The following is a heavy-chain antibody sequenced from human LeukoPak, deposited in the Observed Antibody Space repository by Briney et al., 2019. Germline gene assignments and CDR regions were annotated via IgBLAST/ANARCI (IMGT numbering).Heavy chain of an antibody. D-gene: IGHD6-13*01. Sequence: GASVKVSCKASGYTFTSYGISWVRQAPGQGLEWMGWISAYNGNTNYAQKLQGRVTMTTDTSTSTAYMELRSLRSDDTAVYYCASLKRAAGFPVVDYWGQGTLVTVSS. CDR1: GYTFTSYG. CDR2: ISAYNGNT. CDR3: ASLKRAAGFPVVDY. V-gene: IGHV1-18*01. J-gene: IGHJ4*02.